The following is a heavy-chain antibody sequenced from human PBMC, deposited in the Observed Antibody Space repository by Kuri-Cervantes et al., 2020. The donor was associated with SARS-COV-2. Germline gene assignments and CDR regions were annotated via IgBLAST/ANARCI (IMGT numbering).Heavy chain of an antibody. Sequence: GGSLRLSCAASGFTVSSNYMSWVRQAPGKGLEWVPVIYSGGSTYYADSVKGRFTISRDNSKNTLYLQMNSLRAEDTAVYYCARARTNPGSGSYYNLGIGRWFDPWGQGTLVTVSS. V-gene: IGHV3-53*01. CDR2: IYSGGST. J-gene: IGHJ5*02. CDR1: GFTVSSNY. CDR3: ARARTNPGSGSYYNLGIGRWFDP. D-gene: IGHD3-10*01.